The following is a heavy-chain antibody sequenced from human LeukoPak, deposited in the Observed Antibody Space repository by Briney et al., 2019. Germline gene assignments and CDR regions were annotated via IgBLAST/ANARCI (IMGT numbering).Heavy chain of an antibody. CDR2: IRQDGDTK. D-gene: IGHD6-13*01. CDR1: GFTFSNAW. V-gene: IGHV3-7*03. CDR3: ARSLPYGTTWYGRSDF. J-gene: IGHJ4*02. Sequence: GGSLRLSCAASGFTFSNAWMTWVRQAPGKGLEWVANIRQDGDTKYYVDSVKGRFTISRDNAMNSLYLQMNSLRAEDTAIYYCARSLPYGTTWYGRSDFWGQGTLVTVSS.